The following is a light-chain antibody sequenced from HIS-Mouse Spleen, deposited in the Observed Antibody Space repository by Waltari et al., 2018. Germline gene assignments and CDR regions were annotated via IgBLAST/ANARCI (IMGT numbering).Light chain of an antibody. J-gene: IGLJ3*02. Sequence: QTVVTQEPSFSVSPGGTVPITCCLSSCPVSTSYYPNWYQQTPGQAPRTLIYSTNTRSSGVPDRFSGSILGNKAALTITGAQADDESDYYCVLYMGSGISVFGGGTKLTVL. CDR2: STN. CDR3: VLYMGSGISV. CDR1: SCPVSTSYY. V-gene: IGLV8-61*01.